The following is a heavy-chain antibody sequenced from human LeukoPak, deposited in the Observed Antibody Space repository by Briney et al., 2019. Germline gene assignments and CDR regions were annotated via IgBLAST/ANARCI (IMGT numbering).Heavy chain of an antibody. J-gene: IGHJ4*02. D-gene: IGHD4-17*01. Sequence: PGGSLTLSCAASGFTFSTYWMHRVRQAPGKGLVWVSRINGDGTSTSTSYADSVEGRFTISRDNAKNTLYLHMNTLRAEDTAVYYCARDRDYGAPDYWGQGTLVTVSS. CDR3: ARDRDYGAPDY. CDR2: INGDGTSTST. CDR1: GFTFSTYW. V-gene: IGHV3-74*01.